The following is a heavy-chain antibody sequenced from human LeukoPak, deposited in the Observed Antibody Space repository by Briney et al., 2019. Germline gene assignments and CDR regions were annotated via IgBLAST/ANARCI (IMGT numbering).Heavy chain of an antibody. CDR1: GVSISIYY. CDR3: ARVKGSNWFDP. J-gene: IGHJ5*02. CDR2: IYNSENT. D-gene: IGHD6-6*01. V-gene: IGHV4-59*01. Sequence: SETLSLTCTVSGVSISIYYWSWIRQPPGKGLEWIGYIYNSENTYYNPSLKSRVTISLDKSKNQFSLRLNSVTAADTAVYYCARVKGSNWFDPWGQGTLVTVSS.